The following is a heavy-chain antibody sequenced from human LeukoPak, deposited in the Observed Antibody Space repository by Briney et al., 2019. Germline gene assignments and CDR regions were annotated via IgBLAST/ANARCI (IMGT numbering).Heavy chain of an antibody. J-gene: IGHJ5*02. CDR1: GGSISSGSYY. D-gene: IGHD1-7*01. Sequence: PSETLSLTCTVSGGSISSGSYYWSWIRQPAGKGLEWIGRIYTSGSTNYNPSLKSRVTISVDTSKNQFSLKLSSVTAADTAVYYCATVGITGTPLHSTPNWFDPWGQGTLVTVSS. CDR3: ATVGITGTPLHSTPNWFDP. CDR2: IYTSGST. V-gene: IGHV4-61*02.